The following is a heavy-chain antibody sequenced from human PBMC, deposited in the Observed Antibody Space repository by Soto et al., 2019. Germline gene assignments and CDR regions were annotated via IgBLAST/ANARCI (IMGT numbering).Heavy chain of an antibody. Sequence: ASVKVSCKASGYTFTGYYMHWVRQAPGQGLEWMGWINPNSGGTNYAQKFQGWVTMTGDTSISTAYMELSRLRSDDTAVYYCARGGYDLDGGDSDYYGMDVWGQGTTVTVSS. V-gene: IGHV1-2*04. D-gene: IGHD5-12*01. CDR2: INPNSGGT. CDR1: GYTFTGYY. CDR3: ARGGYDLDGGDSDYYGMDV. J-gene: IGHJ6*02.